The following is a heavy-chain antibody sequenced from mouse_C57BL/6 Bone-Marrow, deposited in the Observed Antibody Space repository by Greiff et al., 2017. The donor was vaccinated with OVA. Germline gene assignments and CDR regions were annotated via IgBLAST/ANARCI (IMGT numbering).Heavy chain of an antibody. CDR1: GFTFSSYA. D-gene: IGHD3-2*02. V-gene: IGHV5-9-1*02. CDR2: ISSGGDYI. J-gene: IGHJ3*01. Sequence: EVMLVESGEGLVKPGGSLKLSCAASGFTFSSYAMSWVRQTPEKRLEWVAYISSGGDYIYYADTVKGRFTISRDNARNTLYLQMSSLKSEDTAMYYCTRASDLDSSGRFAYWGQGTLVTVSA. CDR3: TRASDLDSSGRFAY.